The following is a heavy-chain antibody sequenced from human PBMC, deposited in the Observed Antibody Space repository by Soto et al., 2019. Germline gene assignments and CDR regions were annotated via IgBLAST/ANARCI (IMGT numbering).Heavy chain of an antibody. CDR1: GYSIRSYY. J-gene: IGHJ3*02. CDR3: ARDSTTNVAFDI. D-gene: IGHD1-1*01. Sequence: SDTLSLTCTVYGYSIRSYYWSWIRQPPGKVLEWIGYIYYSGSTNYNPSLKSRFTISVDTSKNQFSLKLSSVTAADTAVYYCARDSTTNVAFDIWGQGTMVT. V-gene: IGHV4-59*01. CDR2: IYYSGST.